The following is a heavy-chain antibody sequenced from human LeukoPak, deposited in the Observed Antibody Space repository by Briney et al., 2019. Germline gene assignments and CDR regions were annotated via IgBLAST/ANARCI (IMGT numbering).Heavy chain of an antibody. D-gene: IGHD5-12*01. V-gene: IGHV4-31*03. CDR1: GGSISSGGYY. CDR2: IYYSGST. J-gene: IGHJ4*02. Sequence: SQTLSLTCTVSGGSISSGGYYWSWIRQHPGKGLEWIGYIYYSGSTYYNPSLKSRVTISVDTSKNQFSLKLSSVTAADTAVYYCARVSPGAYRGYDIDYWGQGTLDTVSS. CDR3: ARVSPGAYRGYDIDY.